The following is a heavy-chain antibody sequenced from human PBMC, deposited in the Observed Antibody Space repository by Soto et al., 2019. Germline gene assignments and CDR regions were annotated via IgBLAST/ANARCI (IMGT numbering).Heavy chain of an antibody. CDR2: IKSKPEGETT. CDR3: TTDINFCTANWGFDD. CDR1: GFTFNNAW. Sequence: GGSLRLSCAASGFTFNNAWMIWVRQAPGEGLEWVGRIKSKPEGETTDYAAPVKGRFLISRDDSKNTLYLQMNSLKTEDTAVYYCTTDINFCTANWGFDDWGQGSLVTVSS. J-gene: IGHJ4*02. V-gene: IGHV3-15*01. D-gene: IGHD7-27*01.